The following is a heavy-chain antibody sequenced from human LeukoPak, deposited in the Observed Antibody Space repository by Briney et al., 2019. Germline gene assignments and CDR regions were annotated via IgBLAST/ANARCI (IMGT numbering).Heavy chain of an antibody. CDR1: GFTFSDYY. Sequence: GGSLRLSCAASGFTFSDYYMSWIRQAPGKGLEWVSYISSSGSTIYYADSVKGRFTISRDNAKNSLYLQMNSLRAEDTAVYYCARRGILEWLLSRENYYYSMDVWGKGTTVTVSS. V-gene: IGHV3-11*04. CDR2: ISSSGSTI. D-gene: IGHD3-3*01. CDR3: ARRGILEWLLSRENYYYSMDV. J-gene: IGHJ6*03.